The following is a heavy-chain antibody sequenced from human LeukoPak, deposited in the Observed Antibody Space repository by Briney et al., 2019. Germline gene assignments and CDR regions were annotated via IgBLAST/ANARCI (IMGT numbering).Heavy chain of an antibody. Sequence: GGSLRLSCAASGFTFSSYDMHWVRQATGKGLEWVSAIGTAGDKYYPGSVKGRFTISRENAKNSLYLQMNSLRAGDTAVYYCARDRRLRYFDWLSRAYYYYGMDVWGQGTTVTVSS. CDR2: IGTAGDK. V-gene: IGHV3-13*01. J-gene: IGHJ6*02. D-gene: IGHD3-9*01. CDR3: ARDRRLRYFDWLSRAYYYYGMDV. CDR1: GFTFSSYD.